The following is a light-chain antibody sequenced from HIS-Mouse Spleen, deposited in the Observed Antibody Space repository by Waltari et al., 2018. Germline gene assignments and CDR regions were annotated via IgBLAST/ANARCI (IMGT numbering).Light chain of an antibody. J-gene: IGLJ2*01. CDR3: SSYAGSNNLKV. Sequence: QSALTQPPSASGSPGQSVTISCTGTSSDVGGYNYVSCYKQHPGQAPKLMIYEVSKRPSGVPDRFSGSKSGNTASLTVSGLQAEDEADYYCSSYAGSNNLKVFGGGTKLTVL. CDR1: SSDVGGYNY. V-gene: IGLV2-8*01. CDR2: EVS.